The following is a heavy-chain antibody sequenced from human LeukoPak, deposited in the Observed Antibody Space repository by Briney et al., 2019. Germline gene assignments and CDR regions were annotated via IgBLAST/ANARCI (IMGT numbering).Heavy chain of an antibody. J-gene: IGHJ4*02. CDR3: VRHHLSYSSGWYG. D-gene: IGHD6-19*01. V-gene: IGHV4-39*01. CDR2: TFYSGST. Sequence: PSETLSLTCSVSGGSISSSDFYWGWIRQPPGKGLEWIGSTFYSGSTNYNPSLKSRVAISVDTSKNQFSLKVTSVTDADTAVYYCVRHHLSYSSGWYGWGQGTLVTVSS. CDR1: GGSISSSDFY.